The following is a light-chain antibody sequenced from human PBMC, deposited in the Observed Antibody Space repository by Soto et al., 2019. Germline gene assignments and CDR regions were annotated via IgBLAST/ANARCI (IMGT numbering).Light chain of an antibody. CDR2: DTS. J-gene: IGKJ4*01. CDR1: QNIRSW. V-gene: IGKV1-5*01. Sequence: DIQMTQSPSTLSASVGDRVTITCRASQNIRSWLAWYQQRPGKVPNLLIWDTSKLQSGVPSRFSGSGSRTEFTLTIASLQRDDFATYWCQQYDEYPLTFGGGTKVELK. CDR3: QQYDEYPLT.